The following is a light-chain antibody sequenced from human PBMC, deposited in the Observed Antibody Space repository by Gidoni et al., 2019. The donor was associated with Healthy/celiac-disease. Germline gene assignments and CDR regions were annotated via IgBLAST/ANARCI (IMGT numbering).Light chain of an antibody. CDR2: DAS. CDR3: QQSYSTPLT. V-gene: IGKV1-39*01. CDR1: QRISIY. Sequence: DLQMTQSPSSLSASVGARVTITSRASQRISIYLNWYKQKPGKATKLLIYDASSLQSGVPSRFSGSGSGTDFTLTISSLQPEDFATYYCQQSYSTPLTCXGXTKVEIK. J-gene: IGKJ4*01.